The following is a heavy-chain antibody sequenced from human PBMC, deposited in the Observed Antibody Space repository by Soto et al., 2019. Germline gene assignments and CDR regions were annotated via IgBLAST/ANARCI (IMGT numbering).Heavy chain of an antibody. V-gene: IGHV4-30-2*01. D-gene: IGHD5-18*01. CDR1: GGSISDAAYS. J-gene: IGHJ4*02. Sequence: QLQLQESGSGLVKPSHTLSLTCTVSGGSISDAAYSWSWIRQPPGKGLEWIGYIYPSGMPFYNPSLRSRVTLSIDMSHDQFSLNLRSVTAADTAVYYCARERGGYGLFDSWGQGILVTVSS. CDR2: IYPSGMP. CDR3: ARERGGYGLFDS.